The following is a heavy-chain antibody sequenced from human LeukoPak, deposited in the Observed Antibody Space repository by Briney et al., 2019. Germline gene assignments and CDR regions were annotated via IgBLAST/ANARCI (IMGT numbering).Heavy chain of an antibody. V-gene: IGHV3-30*01. D-gene: IGHD4-17*01. CDR1: GFTFSTYT. J-gene: IGHJ4*02. CDR3: AREDGDLPDY. Sequence: RRRSLGPSWAPYGFTFSTYTIHWVRPAPSDGVGLVAATPYDGKNKYYVDSVKGRFTISRDNSKNTLYLQMTSLRPEDMAVYYCAREDGDLPDYWGQGTLVTVSS. CDR2: TPYDGKNK.